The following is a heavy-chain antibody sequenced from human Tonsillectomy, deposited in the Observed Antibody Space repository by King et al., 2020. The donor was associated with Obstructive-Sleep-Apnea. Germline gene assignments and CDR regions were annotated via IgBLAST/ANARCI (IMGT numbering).Heavy chain of an antibody. Sequence: QLVQSGAEVKKPGASVKVSCKASGYTFTTYAIHWVRQAPGQGLEWMGWINVGNGNTKYSQKFQGRVTITRVTSASIAYMELSSLRSEDTAVYYCARSAGTYYYDSSGYYTPYYFDYWGQGTLVTVSS. V-gene: IGHV1-3*01. D-gene: IGHD3-22*01. CDR3: ARSAGTYYYDSSGYYTPYYFDY. J-gene: IGHJ4*02. CDR2: INVGNGNT. CDR1: GYTFTTYA.